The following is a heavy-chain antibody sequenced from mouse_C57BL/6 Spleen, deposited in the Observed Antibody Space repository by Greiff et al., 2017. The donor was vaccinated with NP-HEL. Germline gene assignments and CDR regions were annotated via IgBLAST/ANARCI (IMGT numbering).Heavy chain of an antibody. CDR2: IDPNSGGT. Sequence: QVQLQPGAELVKPGASVKLSCKASGYTFTSYWMHWVKQRPGRGLEWIGRIDPNSGGTKYNEKFKSKATLTVDKPSSTAYMQLSSLTSEDSAVYYCAKSYYSNYDFDYWGQGTTLTVSS. CDR1: GYTFTSYW. CDR3: AKSYYSNYDFDY. D-gene: IGHD2-5*01. V-gene: IGHV1-72*01. J-gene: IGHJ2*01.